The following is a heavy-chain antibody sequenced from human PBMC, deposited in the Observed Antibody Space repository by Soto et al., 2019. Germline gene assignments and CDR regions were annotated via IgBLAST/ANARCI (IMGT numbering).Heavy chain of an antibody. D-gene: IGHD5-18*01. CDR3: VGDQDVHTPMVHGNY. J-gene: IGHJ4*02. Sequence: DVQLVESGGGLVQPGASLRLSCTASGITFSSYSMNWVRQAPGKGLEWLSYISSSKTTYADSVKGRFTISRDNAKNSVYLQMNSLRDEDTAVYDCVGDQDVHTPMVHGNYWGRGTRVTVSS. CDR2: ISSSKTT. V-gene: IGHV3-48*02. CDR1: GITFSSYS.